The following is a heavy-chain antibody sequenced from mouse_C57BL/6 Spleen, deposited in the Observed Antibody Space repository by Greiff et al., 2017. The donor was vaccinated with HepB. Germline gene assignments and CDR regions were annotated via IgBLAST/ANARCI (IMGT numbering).Heavy chain of an antibody. V-gene: IGHV5-9*01. Sequence: EVQGVESGGGLVKPGGSLKLSCAASGFTFSSYTMSWVRQTPEKRLEWVATISGGGGNTYYPDSVKGRFTISRDNAKNTLYLQMSSLRSEDTALYYCARHRTAFAYWGQGTLVTVSA. J-gene: IGHJ3*01. CDR1: GFTFSSYT. CDR3: ARHRTAFAY. CDR2: ISGGGGNT.